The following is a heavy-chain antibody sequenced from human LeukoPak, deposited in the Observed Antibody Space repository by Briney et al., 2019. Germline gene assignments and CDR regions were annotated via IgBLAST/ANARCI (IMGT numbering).Heavy chain of an antibody. CDR3: ARAPRYGDFDY. V-gene: IGHV3-48*04. Sequence: GGSLRLPCAASGFTFSSYSMNWVRQAPGKGLEWVSYISSSSSTIYYADSVKGRFTISRDNAKNSLYLQMNSLRAEDTAVYYCARAPRYGDFDYWGQGTLVTVSS. J-gene: IGHJ4*02. CDR1: GFTFSSYS. D-gene: IGHD4-17*01. CDR2: ISSSSSTI.